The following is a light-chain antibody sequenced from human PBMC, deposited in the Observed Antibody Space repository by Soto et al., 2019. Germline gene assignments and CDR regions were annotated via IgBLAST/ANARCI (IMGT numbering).Light chain of an antibody. CDR1: QDINNY. V-gene: IGKV1-33*01. CDR3: QQNENLPWT. J-gene: IGKJ1*01. CDR2: DAS. Sequence: IQMTQSPSSLSASVGDRVTITCQASQDINNYLNWYQQKPGKAPKLLIYDASNLETGVQSRFSRRGSGTDCTFRISSLQHEDIVTYYCQQNENLPWTFGQGTKVEVK.